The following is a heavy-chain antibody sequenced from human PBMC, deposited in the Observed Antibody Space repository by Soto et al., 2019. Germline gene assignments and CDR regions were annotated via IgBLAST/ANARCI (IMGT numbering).Heavy chain of an antibody. D-gene: IGHD3-10*01. V-gene: IGHV1-18*01. CDR1: GYTFTSYS. CDR3: ASAREGESLDY. CDR2: ISAYNGNT. J-gene: IGHJ4*02. Sequence: ASVNVSCKASGYTFTSYSISWVRQAPGQGLEWMGWISAYNGNTNYAQKLQGRVTMTTDTSTSTAYMELRSLRSDDTAVYYCASAREGESLDYWGQGTLLTVSS.